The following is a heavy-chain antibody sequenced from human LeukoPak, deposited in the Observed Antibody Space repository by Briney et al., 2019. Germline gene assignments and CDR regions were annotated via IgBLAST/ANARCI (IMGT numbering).Heavy chain of an antibody. CDR1: GFTVSSNY. V-gene: IGHV3-66*01. Sequence: PGGSLRLSCAASGFTVSSNYMSWVRQAPGKGLEWVSVIYSGGSTYYADSVKGRFTISRDNSKNTLYLQMNSLRAEDTAVYCCARDKVTTRDYYYYGMDVWGQGTTVTVSS. CDR3: ARDKVTTRDYYYYGMDV. CDR2: IYSGGST. J-gene: IGHJ6*02. D-gene: IGHD4-17*01.